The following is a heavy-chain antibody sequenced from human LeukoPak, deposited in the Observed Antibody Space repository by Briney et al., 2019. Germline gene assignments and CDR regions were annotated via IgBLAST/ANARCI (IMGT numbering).Heavy chain of an antibody. CDR1: GFIFTNFP. D-gene: IGHD2-15*01. Sequence: AGGSLRLSCAASGFIFTNFPLHWVRQTPDMGLECVAIMSIDGNTKYYADSVRGRFTVSRDNSRNTVYLQMNSLRVEDTAVYYCVRDPIHGYPDYFDSWGQGTLVTVSS. V-gene: IGHV3-30-3*01. CDR3: VRDPIHGYPDYFDS. J-gene: IGHJ4*02. CDR2: MSIDGNTK.